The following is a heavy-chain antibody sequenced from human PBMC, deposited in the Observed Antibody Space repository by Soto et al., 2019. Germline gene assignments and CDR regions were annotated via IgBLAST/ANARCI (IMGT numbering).Heavy chain of an antibody. CDR1: DTTFRTSG. Sequence: GRLLRSSFADPDTTFRTSGMHWVRQTPVKGPEGVAVISYDGSNKYYADSVKGRFTISRDNSKNTLYLQMNSLRAEDTAVYYCAKVASPRPRNYYGMDVWGQGTTVTVSS. CDR3: AKVASPRPRNYYGMDV. V-gene: IGHV3-30*18. CDR2: ISYDGSNK. J-gene: IGHJ6*02. D-gene: IGHD3-3*02.